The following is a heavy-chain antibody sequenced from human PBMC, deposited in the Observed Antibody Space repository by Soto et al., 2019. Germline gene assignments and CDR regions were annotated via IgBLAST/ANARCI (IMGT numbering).Heavy chain of an antibody. J-gene: IGHJ6*02. Sequence: GGSLRLSCAASGFTFSSYAMSWVRQAPGKGLEWVSAISGSGGSTYYADSVKGRLTISRDNSKNTLYLQMNSLRAEDTAVYYCAKRYYDFWSGLPYGMDVWGQGTTVTVSS. CDR1: GFTFSSYA. CDR2: ISGSGGST. CDR3: AKRYYDFWSGLPYGMDV. V-gene: IGHV3-23*01. D-gene: IGHD3-3*01.